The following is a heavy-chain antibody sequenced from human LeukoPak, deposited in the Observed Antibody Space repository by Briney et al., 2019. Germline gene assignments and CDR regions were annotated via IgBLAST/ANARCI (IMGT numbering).Heavy chain of an antibody. CDR2: IYHSGST. CDR3: ARVGPVITIFGANNYFDY. J-gene: IGHJ4*02. V-gene: IGHV4-38-2*02. Sequence: SETLSLTCTVSGYPISSGYYWGWIRQPPGKGLEWIGSIYHSGSTYYNRSLKSRVTISVDTSKNQFSLKLSSVTAADTAVYYCARVGPVITIFGANNYFDYWGQGTLVTVSS. D-gene: IGHD3-3*01. CDR1: GYPISSGYY.